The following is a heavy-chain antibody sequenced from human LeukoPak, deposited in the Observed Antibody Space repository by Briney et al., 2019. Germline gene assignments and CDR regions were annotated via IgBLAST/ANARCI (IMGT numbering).Heavy chain of an antibody. Sequence: GGSLRLSCAASGFTFSTYCMSWVRQAPGKGLEWVASIKQDGSEKYYVDSVKGRFTISRDNAKNSLYLQMNSLRAEDTAVYYCVRERDGSFDYWGQGTLVTVSS. V-gene: IGHV3-7*03. CDR2: IKQDGSEK. CDR3: VRERDGSFDY. D-gene: IGHD2-15*01. J-gene: IGHJ4*02. CDR1: GFTFSTYC.